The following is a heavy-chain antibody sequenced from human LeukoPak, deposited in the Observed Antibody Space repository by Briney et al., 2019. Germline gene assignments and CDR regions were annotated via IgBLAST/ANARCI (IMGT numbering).Heavy chain of an antibody. CDR1: GGSISSGGYS. V-gene: IGHV3-9*01. CDR3: AKAAASDAFDI. CDR2: ISWNSGSI. J-gene: IGHJ3*02. D-gene: IGHD6-13*01. Sequence: LSLTCAVSGGSISSGGYSWSWIRQPPGKGLEWVSGISWNSGSIGYADSVKGRFTISRDNAKNSLYLRMNSLRAEDTALYYCAKAAASDAFDIWGQGTMVTVSS.